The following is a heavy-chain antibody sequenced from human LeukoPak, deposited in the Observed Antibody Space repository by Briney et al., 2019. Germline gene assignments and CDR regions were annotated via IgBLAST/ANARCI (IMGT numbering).Heavy chain of an antibody. CDR3: ARDFRYSYGIDY. CDR1: GFTSSSYW. CDR2: INSDGSST. J-gene: IGHJ4*02. Sequence: GGSLRLSCAASGFTSSSYWMHRVRQAPGKGLVWVSRINSDGSSTSYADSVKGRFTISRDNAKNTLYLQMNSLRAEDTAVYYCARDFRYSYGIDYWGQGTLVTVSS. D-gene: IGHD5-18*01. V-gene: IGHV3-74*01.